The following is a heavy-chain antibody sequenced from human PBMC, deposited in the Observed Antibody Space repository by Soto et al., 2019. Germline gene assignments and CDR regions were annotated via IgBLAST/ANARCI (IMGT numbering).Heavy chain of an antibody. V-gene: IGHV1-18*01. D-gene: IGHD3-3*01. Sequence: ASVNVSCKASGYTFTSYGISWVRQAPGQGLEWMGWISAYNGNTNYAQKLQGRVTMTTDTSTSTAYMELRSLRSDDTAVYYCARDQGITTFGVYSMYYYGMDVWGQGTTVTVSS. CDR2: ISAYNGNT. J-gene: IGHJ6*02. CDR1: GYTFTSYG. CDR3: ARDQGITTFGVYSMYYYGMDV.